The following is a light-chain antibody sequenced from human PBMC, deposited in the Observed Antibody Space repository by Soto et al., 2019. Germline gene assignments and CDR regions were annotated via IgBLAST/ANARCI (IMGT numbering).Light chain of an antibody. CDR2: EGS. CDR1: SSDVGSSNL. CDR3: CSYAVSSTSYVV. V-gene: IGLV2-23*01. J-gene: IGLJ2*01. Sequence: QSALTQPASVSGSPGQSITISCTGTSSDVGSSNLVSWYQQHPGKAPKLMIYEGSKRPSGVSYRFSGSKSGNTASLTISGLQAEDEADYYCCSYAVSSTSYVVFGGGTKVTVL.